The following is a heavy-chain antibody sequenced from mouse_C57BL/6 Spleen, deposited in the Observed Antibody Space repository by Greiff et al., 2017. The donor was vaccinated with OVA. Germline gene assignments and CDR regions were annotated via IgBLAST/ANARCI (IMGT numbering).Heavy chain of an antibody. J-gene: IGHJ2*01. CDR3: AKDATVYYFDY. V-gene: IGHV2-5*01. CDR2: IWRGGST. D-gene: IGHD1-1*01. Sequence: VKLVESGPGLVQPSQSLSITCTVSGFSFTSYGVHWVRQSPGQGLEWLGVIWRGGSTDYNAAFMSRLSITKDNSKSQVFFKMNSLQAEDTAIYYWAKDATVYYFDYWGQGTTLTVSS. CDR1: GFSFTSYG.